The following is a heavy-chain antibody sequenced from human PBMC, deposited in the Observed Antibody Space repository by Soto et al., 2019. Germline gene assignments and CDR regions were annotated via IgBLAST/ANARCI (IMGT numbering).Heavy chain of an antibody. CDR2: ISAYNGNT. CDR1: GFTFTSYA. D-gene: IGHD3-16*01. J-gene: IGHJ4*02. CDR3: ARDFTGWPPDGVDS. V-gene: IGHV1-18*01. Sequence: QVHLVQSGAEVKKPGASVKVSCKASGFTFTSYAITWVRQAPGQGLEWMGWISAYNGNTEYAQNLQGRVTMTTDTSTSTAYMELGSLTSDDTAVYYCARDFTGWPPDGVDSWGQGTLVTVSS.